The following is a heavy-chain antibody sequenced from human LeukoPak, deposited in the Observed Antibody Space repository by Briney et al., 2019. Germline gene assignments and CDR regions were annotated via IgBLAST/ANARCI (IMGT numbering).Heavy chain of an antibody. CDR1: GGSFSGYY. CDR3: ARGPRSGSWYLNY. Sequence: PSETLSLTCAVYGGSFSGYYWSWIRQPPGKGLEWIGEINHSGSTNYNPSLKSRVTISVDTSKNQFSLKLSSVTAADTAVYYCARGPRSGSWYLNYWGQGTLVTVSS. V-gene: IGHV4-34*01. J-gene: IGHJ4*02. D-gene: IGHD6-13*01. CDR2: INHSGST.